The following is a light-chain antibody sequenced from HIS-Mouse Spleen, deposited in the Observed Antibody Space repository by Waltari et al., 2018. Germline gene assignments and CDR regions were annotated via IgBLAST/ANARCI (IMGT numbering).Light chain of an antibody. CDR3: SSYTSSSTF. Sequence: QSALTQPASVSGSPGQSITISCTGTSRHVGGYNYFPWYQQHPGQAPKLMIYEVSNRPSGVSNRFSGSKSGNTASLTISGLQAEDEADYYCSSYTSSSTFFGTGTKVTVL. J-gene: IGLJ1*01. CDR2: EVS. CDR1: SRHVGGYNY. V-gene: IGLV2-14*01.